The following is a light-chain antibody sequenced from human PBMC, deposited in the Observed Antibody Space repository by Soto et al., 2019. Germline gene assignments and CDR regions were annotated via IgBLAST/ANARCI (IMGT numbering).Light chain of an antibody. CDR1: SSNIGAGYD. Sequence: QSVLTQPPSVSGAPGQRVTISCTGSSSNIGAGYDVHWYQQLPGTAPKLLIYGNSNRPSGVPDRFSGSKSGTSASLAITGLQAEDEADYYCQSYDSSLIGFLFGIGTKVTV. V-gene: IGLV1-40*01. CDR3: QSYDSSLIGFL. CDR2: GNS. J-gene: IGLJ1*01.